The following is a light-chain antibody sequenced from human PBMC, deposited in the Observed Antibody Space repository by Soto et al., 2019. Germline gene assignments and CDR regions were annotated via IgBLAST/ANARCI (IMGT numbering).Light chain of an antibody. J-gene: IGKJ1*01. CDR1: QGISDY. Sequence: DLQMTQSPSSLSASVGDRVTISCRASQGISDYLSLFQQKPGEAPKILINTASTLQIGVPIRFRGAGSRTHFSLTISGLQPEDSATYYCQQTYRFPRTCGQGTRVDIK. V-gene: IGKV1-39*01. CDR3: QQTYRFPRT. CDR2: TAS.